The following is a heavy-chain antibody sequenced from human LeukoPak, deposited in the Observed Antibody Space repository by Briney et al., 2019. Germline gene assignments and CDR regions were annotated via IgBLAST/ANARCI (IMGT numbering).Heavy chain of an antibody. Sequence: PSETLSLTCAVSGGSLSGYYWTWIRQPPGKGLEWIGEINHSGSTNYNPSLKSRVTISVDTSKKQFFLKLNSVTAADTAVYYCARASRDYGRSFDYWGQGTLVTVSS. CDR2: INHSGST. V-gene: IGHV4-34*01. CDR3: ARASRDYGRSFDY. D-gene: IGHD4-17*01. CDR1: GGSLSGYY. J-gene: IGHJ4*02.